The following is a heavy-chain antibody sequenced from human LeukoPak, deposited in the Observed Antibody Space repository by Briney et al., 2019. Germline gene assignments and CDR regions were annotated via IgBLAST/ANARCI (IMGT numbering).Heavy chain of an antibody. V-gene: IGHV4-34*01. J-gene: IGHJ2*01. CDR3: ARRRYFDL. CDR2: INRSRST. CDR1: GGSFNTEH. Sequence: PSETLSLTCAVHGGSFNTEHWSWIRQPPGKVLEWIGEINRSRSTNYSPSLKSRVTISVDTSKNQFSLKLSSVPAADTAVYYCARRRYFDLWGRGTLVTVSS.